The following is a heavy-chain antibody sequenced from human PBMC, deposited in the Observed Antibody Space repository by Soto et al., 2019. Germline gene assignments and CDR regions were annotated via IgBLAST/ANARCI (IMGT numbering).Heavy chain of an antibody. V-gene: IGHV4-34*01. D-gene: IGHD3-10*01. CDR1: GGSFSGYY. Sequence: QVQLQQWGAGLLKPSETLSLTCAVYGGSFSGYYWSWIRQPPGKGLEWIGEINHSGSTNYNPSLKTRITRSTDTTKNQISPKQRPVTAADTAVYYCARLTYYGSGPLDYWGQGTLVTVSS. J-gene: IGHJ4*02. CDR3: ARLTYYGSGPLDY. CDR2: INHSGST.